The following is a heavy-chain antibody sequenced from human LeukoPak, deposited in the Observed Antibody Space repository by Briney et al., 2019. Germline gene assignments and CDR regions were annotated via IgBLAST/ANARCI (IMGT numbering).Heavy chain of an antibody. D-gene: IGHD3-16*01. CDR2: IKQDGSEK. J-gene: IGHJ3*02. CDR3: ARQKLNAFEI. Sequence: PGGSLRLSCVASGFTFSSYWMSWVRQAPGKGLEWVANIKQDGSEKYYVDSVKGRFTISRDNAKNSLDLQMNSLRAEDTAVYYCARQKLNAFEIWGQGTMVTVSS. CDR1: GFTFSSYW. V-gene: IGHV3-7*01.